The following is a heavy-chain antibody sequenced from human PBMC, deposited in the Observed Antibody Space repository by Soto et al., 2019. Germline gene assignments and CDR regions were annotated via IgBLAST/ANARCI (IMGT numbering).Heavy chain of an antibody. CDR2: VSGSGDNT. D-gene: IGHD6-19*01. Sequence: PGGSLRLSCAASGFTFSSYAMSWVRQAPGKGLEWVSTVSGSGDNTYYADSVKGRFTLSRDNSKNTLYLQMNSLRAEDTAVYYCAKVGSGYYFDYWGQGTLVTVSS. J-gene: IGHJ4*02. CDR3: AKVGSGYYFDY. CDR1: GFTFSSYA. V-gene: IGHV3-23*01.